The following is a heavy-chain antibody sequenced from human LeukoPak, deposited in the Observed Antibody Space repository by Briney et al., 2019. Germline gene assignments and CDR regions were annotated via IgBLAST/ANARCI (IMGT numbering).Heavy chain of an antibody. Sequence: GGSLRLSCAASGFTFDDYAMHWVRQAPGKGLEWVSGISWNSGSIGYADSVKGRFTISRDNAKNSLYLQMNNLRAEDMALYYCAKANYDILTGYIDYWGQGTLVTVSS. J-gene: IGHJ4*02. D-gene: IGHD3-9*01. CDR3: AKANYDILTGYIDY. V-gene: IGHV3-9*03. CDR2: ISWNSGSI. CDR1: GFTFDDYA.